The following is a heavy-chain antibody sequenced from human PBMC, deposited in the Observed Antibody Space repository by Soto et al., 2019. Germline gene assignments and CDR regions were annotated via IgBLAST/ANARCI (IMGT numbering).Heavy chain of an antibody. Sequence: QVQLQESGPGLVKPSQTLSLTCTVSGASLNSGDYSWSWIRQPPGKGLEWIGYIFYSGSTYYNPSLKSRVSVSLDTSKNQLSLKVDSVTVADTAVYYCARGNIDLAGSADYWGQGTLVTVSS. J-gene: IGHJ4*02. V-gene: IGHV4-30-4*01. CDR3: ARGNIDLAGSADY. D-gene: IGHD5-12*01. CDR1: GASLNSGDYS. CDR2: IFYSGST.